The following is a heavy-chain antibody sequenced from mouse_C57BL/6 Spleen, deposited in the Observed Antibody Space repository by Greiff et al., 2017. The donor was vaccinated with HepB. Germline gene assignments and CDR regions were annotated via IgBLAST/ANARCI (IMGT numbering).Heavy chain of an antibody. Sequence: EVQLQQSGPELVKPGASVKISCKASGYSFTGYYMNWVKQSPEKSLEWIGEINPSTGGTTYNQKFKAKATLTVDKSSSTAYMQLKSLTSEDSAVYYCAGDTGSVVDWYFDVWGTGTTVTVSS. D-gene: IGHD3-3*01. J-gene: IGHJ1*03. CDR3: AGDTGSVVDWYFDV. CDR1: GYSFTGYY. V-gene: IGHV1-42*01. CDR2: INPSTGGT.